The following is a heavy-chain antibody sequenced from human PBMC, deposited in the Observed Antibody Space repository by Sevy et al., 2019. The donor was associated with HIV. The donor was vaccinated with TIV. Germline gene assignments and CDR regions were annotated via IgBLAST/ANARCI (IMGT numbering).Heavy chain of an antibody. J-gene: IGHJ3*02. D-gene: IGHD2-2*01. Sequence: GGSLRLSCAASGFTFSSYEMNWVRQAPGKGLEWVSYISSSGSTIYYADSVKGRFTISRDNAKNSLYLQMNSLRAEDTAVYCCARDCRTQLISAFDIWGQGTMVTVSS. CDR1: GFTFSSYE. V-gene: IGHV3-48*03. CDR3: ARDCRTQLISAFDI. CDR2: ISSSGSTI.